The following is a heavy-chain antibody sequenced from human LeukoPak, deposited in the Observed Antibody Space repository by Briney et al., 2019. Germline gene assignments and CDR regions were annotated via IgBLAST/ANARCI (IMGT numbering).Heavy chain of an antibody. Sequence: KPSETLSLICTPSGVSISRFYSSWVRQPPGKGLEWIGNIYSGVPTYFNPSLKSRVIISVDTSKNQFSLNLTSVTAADTAMYYCVRTTGWPGFDYWGQGILVTVSS. CDR1: GVSISRFY. CDR3: VRTTGWPGFDY. CDR2: IYSGVPT. V-gene: IGHV4-4*09. J-gene: IGHJ4*02. D-gene: IGHD1-1*01.